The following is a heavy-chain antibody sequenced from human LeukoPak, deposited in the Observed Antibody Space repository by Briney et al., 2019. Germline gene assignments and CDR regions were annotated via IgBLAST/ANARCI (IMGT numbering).Heavy chain of an antibody. Sequence: SETLSLTCTVSGGSISSGSYYWRWIRKQGGKGLEWIGRIYNSGSTNYNPSLKSRFTITVDTSKNQFSLKLSSVTAADTAVYYCARIPSLCRYYFDYWGQGTLVTVSS. V-gene: IGHV4-61*02. J-gene: IGHJ4*02. CDR1: GGSISSGSYY. D-gene: IGHD2-21*01. CDR3: ARIPSLCRYYFDY. CDR2: IYNSGST.